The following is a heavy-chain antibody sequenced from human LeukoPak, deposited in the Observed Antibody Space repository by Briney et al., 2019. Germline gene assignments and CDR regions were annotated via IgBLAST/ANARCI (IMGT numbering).Heavy chain of an antibody. CDR1: GGSISSYY. CDR3: ARGGYYGSGNDFRFDP. V-gene: IGHV4-59*01. CDR2: IYYSGST. Sequence: PSETLSLTCTVSGGSISSYYWSWIRQPPGKGLEWIGYIYYSGSTNYKPSLKSRVTISVDTSKNQFSLKLNSVTAADTAVYYCARGGYYGSGNDFRFDPWGQGTLITVSS. D-gene: IGHD3-10*01. J-gene: IGHJ5*02.